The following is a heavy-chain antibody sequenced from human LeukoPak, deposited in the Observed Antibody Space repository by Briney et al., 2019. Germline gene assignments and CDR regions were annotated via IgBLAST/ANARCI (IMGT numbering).Heavy chain of an antibody. D-gene: IGHD3-3*01. J-gene: IGHJ4*02. V-gene: IGHV3-48*01. CDR2: ISSSSSKI. Sequence: PGGPLGLSCAASGFPFSSHSMNWARRAPGRGREGVSYISSSSSKIYYADSVKGRFTVSRDTSKNTVYLQMTSLRVEDTAVYYCAKENDFWSGPEGWGQGTLVTVSS. CDR1: GFPFSSHS. CDR3: AKENDFWSGPEG.